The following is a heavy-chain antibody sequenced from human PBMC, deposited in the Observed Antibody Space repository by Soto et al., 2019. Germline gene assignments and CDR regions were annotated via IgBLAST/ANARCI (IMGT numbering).Heavy chain of an antibody. Sequence: SETLSLTCAVDGGSFSGYCWTWIRQPPGTGLEWIGEINHGGSTNYNPSLKSRVTISVDTSKNQFSLKLTSVTAADTAVYYCARDKITGLFDYWGQGTLVTVSS. J-gene: IGHJ4*02. D-gene: IGHD2-8*02. CDR2: INHGGST. V-gene: IGHV4-34*01. CDR3: ARDKITGLFDY. CDR1: GGSFSGYC.